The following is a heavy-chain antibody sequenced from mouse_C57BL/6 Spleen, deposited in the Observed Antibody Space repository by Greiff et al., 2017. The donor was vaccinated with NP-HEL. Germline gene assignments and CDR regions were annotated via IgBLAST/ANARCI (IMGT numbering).Heavy chain of an antibody. Sequence: DVMLVESGGGLVQSGRSLRLSCATSGFTFSDFYMEWVRQAPGKGLEWIAASRNKANDYTTEYSASVKGRLIVSRDTSQSILYLQMNAMRAEDTAVYYCARNGSYYGEGFAYWGQGTLVTVSA. V-gene: IGHV7-1*01. J-gene: IGHJ3*01. CDR3: ARNGSYYGEGFAY. D-gene: IGHD1-2*01. CDR2: SRNKANDYTT. CDR1: GFTFSDFY.